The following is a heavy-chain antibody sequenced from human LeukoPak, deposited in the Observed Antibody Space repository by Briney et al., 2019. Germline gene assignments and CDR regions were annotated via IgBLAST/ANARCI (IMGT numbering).Heavy chain of an antibody. V-gene: IGHV4-59*13. CDR2: IFYSWST. CDR1: VGSIVGYY. D-gene: IGHD5-24*01. J-gene: IGHJ4*02. CDR3: ARLSGDGYIPVY. Sequence: PSETLSLMCTVWVGSIVGYYWSWIPQPPGRGREWIRYIFYSWSTDYNPSLKSRVTISVDTSKNHFSLKLSSVTAADTAVYYCARLSGDGYIPVYWGQGTLVTVSS.